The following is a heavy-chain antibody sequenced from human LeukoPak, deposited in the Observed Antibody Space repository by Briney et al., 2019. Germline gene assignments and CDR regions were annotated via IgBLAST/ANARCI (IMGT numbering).Heavy chain of an antibody. CDR2: IIPILGIA. Sequence: GASVKVSCKASGGTFSSYAISWVRQAPGQGLEWMGRIIPILGIANYAQKFQGRVTITADKSTSTAYMELSSLRSEDTAVYHCARDLTLRPSRAYYFDYWGQGTLVTVSS. CDR3: ARDLTLRPSRAYYFDY. D-gene: IGHD1-14*01. V-gene: IGHV1-69*04. J-gene: IGHJ4*02. CDR1: GGTFSSYA.